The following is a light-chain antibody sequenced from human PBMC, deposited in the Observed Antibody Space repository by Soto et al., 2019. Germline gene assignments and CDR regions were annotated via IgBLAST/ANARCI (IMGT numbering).Light chain of an antibody. J-gene: IGKJ5*01. V-gene: IGKV1-33*01. Sequence: DIQMTQSPSSLSASVGDRVTITCQASQDITNYLNWYQQKPEKAPNLLIYGASNLETGVPSRFSGSGSGTDFTYTISSLQAEDIGTYFCQQYDSVFTFDQGTRLEIK. CDR2: GAS. CDR1: QDITNY. CDR3: QQYDSVFT.